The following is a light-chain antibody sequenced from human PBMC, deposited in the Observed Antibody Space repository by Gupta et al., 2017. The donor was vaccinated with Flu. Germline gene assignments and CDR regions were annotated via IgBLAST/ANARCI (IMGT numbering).Light chain of an antibody. V-gene: IGLV1-47*01. CDR2: KVN. J-gene: IGLJ1*01. CDR1: SSNMGSNY. CDR3: AAGDDSRSDFV. Sequence: RVTITCSGGSSNMGSNYVGRCQQRPGTAPKLLIYKVNQRPAGVPDRFSGTESGTSASLAISGLRAEDEADYYCAAGDDSRSDFVFGTGTKVTVL.